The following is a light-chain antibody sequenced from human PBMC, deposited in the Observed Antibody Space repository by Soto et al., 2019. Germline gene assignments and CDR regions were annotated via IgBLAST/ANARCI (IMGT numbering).Light chain of an antibody. CDR3: SSYTGSDVVL. V-gene: IGLV2-14*01. CDR2: DVS. J-gene: IGLJ2*01. Sequence: QSALTQPASVSGSPGQSITISCTGTSNDIGGYIYVSWYQQPPGKAPKLLIYDVSNRPSGVSNRFSGSKSGNTASLTISGLQTEDEADYYCSSYTGSDVVLFGGGTKLTVL. CDR1: SNDIGGYIY.